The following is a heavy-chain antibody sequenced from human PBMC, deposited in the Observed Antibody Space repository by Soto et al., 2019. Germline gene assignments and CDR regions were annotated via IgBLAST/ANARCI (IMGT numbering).Heavy chain of an antibody. V-gene: IGHV3-49*03. Sequence: GGSLRLSCTASGFTFGDYAMSWFRQAPGKGLEWVGFIRSKAYGGTTEYAASVKGRFTISRDDSKSIAYLQMNSLKTEDTAVYYCTRARYSSSWYLVDYWGQGTLVTVSS. J-gene: IGHJ4*02. CDR3: TRARYSSSWYLVDY. D-gene: IGHD6-13*01. CDR1: GFTFGDYA. CDR2: IRSKAYGGTT.